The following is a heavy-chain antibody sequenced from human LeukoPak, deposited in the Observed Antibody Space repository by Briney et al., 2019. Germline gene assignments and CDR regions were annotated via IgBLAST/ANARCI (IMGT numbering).Heavy chain of an antibody. Sequence: PSETLSLTCTVSGGSISSGSYYWSWIRQPAGTGLEWIGRIYTSGSTNYNPSLKSRVTISVDTSKNQFSLKLSSVTAADTAVYYCARSYYDFWSGYGYYYYYMDVWGKGTTVTVSS. CDR2: IYTSGST. CDR3: ARSYYDFWSGYGYYYYYMDV. J-gene: IGHJ6*03. V-gene: IGHV4-61*02. D-gene: IGHD3-3*01. CDR1: GGSISSGSYY.